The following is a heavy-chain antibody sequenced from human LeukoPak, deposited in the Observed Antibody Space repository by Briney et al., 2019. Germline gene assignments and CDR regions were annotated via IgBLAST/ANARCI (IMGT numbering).Heavy chain of an antibody. CDR2: IYYSGST. Sequence: PSETLSLTCTVSGGSISSSSYYWGWIRQPPGKGLEWIGSIYYSGSTYHNPSLKSRVTISVDTSKNQFSLKLSSVTAADTAVYYCARHSTKKVWFGELLGPPIDYWGQGTLVTVSS. V-gene: IGHV4-39*01. D-gene: IGHD3-10*01. CDR3: ARHSTKKVWFGELLGPPIDY. J-gene: IGHJ4*02. CDR1: GGSISSSSYY.